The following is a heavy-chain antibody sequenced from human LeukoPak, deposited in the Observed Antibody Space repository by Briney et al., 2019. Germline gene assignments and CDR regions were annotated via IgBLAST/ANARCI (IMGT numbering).Heavy chain of an antibody. CDR1: GFTLSTYS. CDR2: ISTNSSYI. Sequence: GGTLRLSCAASGFTLSTYSMNWVRQAPAKGLEWVSYISTNSSYIHYADSAKGRLTVPRDNAKNSLYLPMHSLRAEETAMYYCASGGGDYVYFDYWGQGTLVSVSS. CDR3: ASGGGDYVYFDY. V-gene: IGHV3-21*01. D-gene: IGHD4-17*01. J-gene: IGHJ4*02.